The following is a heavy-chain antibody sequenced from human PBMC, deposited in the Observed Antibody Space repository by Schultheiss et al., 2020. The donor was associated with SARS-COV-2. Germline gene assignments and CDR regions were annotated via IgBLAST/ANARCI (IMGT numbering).Heavy chain of an antibody. CDR2: IYPVDSDT. D-gene: IGHD6-6*01. V-gene: IGHV5-51*01. CDR3: ASHGLVRWGSGYGMDV. CDR1: GYSFTSYW. Sequence: GESLKISCKGSGYSFTSYWIGWVRKMPGKGLEWMGIIYPVDSDTRYSTSFQGQVTISADKFIRTAYLQWSSLKASETAMYYCASHGLVRWGSGYGMDVWGQGTTVTVSS. J-gene: IGHJ6*02.